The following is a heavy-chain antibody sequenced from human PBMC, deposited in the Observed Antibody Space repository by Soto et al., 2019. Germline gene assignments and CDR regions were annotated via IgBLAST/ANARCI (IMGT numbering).Heavy chain of an antibody. D-gene: IGHD6-19*01. CDR1: AFTFSGSA. CDR3: TRLEPPKYSSGWYGFSSAYYYYGMDV. Sequence: PGGSLRLSCAASAFTFSGSAMHWVRQASGKGLEWVGRIRSKANSYATAYAASVKGRFTISRDDSKNTAYLQMNSLKTEDTAVYYCTRLEPPKYSSGWYGFSSAYYYYGMDVWGQGTTVTVSS. V-gene: IGHV3-73*01. CDR2: IRSKANSYAT. J-gene: IGHJ6*02.